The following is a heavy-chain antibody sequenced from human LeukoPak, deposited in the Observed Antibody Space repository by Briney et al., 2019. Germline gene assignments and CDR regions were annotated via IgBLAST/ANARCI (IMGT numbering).Heavy chain of an antibody. Sequence: GGSLRLSCAASGFTFSSYSMNWVRQAPGEGLEWVSYISSLSGTRYYADSVKGRFTISRDNAKNSLYLQMDSLRAEDTAVYYCARAGSYYDILTGQNWFDPWGQGTLVTVSS. V-gene: IGHV3-48*01. CDR1: GFTFSSYS. CDR3: ARAGSYYDILTGQNWFDP. CDR2: ISSLSGTR. D-gene: IGHD3-9*01. J-gene: IGHJ5*02.